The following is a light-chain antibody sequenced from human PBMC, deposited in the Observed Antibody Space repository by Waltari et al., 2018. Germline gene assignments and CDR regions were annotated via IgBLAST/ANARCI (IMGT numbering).Light chain of an antibody. CDR1: QILLNLGGNTF. Sequence: DVVMTQSPLSLPVTLGQPASISCRSSQILLNLGGNTFLTWFQQRPGQSPRRLIYQVSNRDSGVPDRFSGSGSGTDFTLRISRVEAEDVGVYYCMQGTHWPRTFGQGTKVEIK. CDR2: QVS. CDR3: MQGTHWPRT. V-gene: IGKV2-30*01. J-gene: IGKJ1*01.